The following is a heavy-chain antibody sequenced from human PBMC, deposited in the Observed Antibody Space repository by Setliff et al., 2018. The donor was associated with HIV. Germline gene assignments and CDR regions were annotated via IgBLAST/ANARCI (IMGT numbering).Heavy chain of an antibody. Sequence: SETLSLTCTVSGGYISSGSHYWRWIRQPAGKGLEWIGHIYTSGFSNYNPSLKSRVSMSLDTSKDQFSLSLSSVTAADTAIYYCARHVSVGPTYYYDSWGQGTLVTVSS. J-gene: IGHJ4*02. CDR1: GGYISSGSHY. D-gene: IGHD3-3*01. CDR3: ARHVSVGPTYYYDS. CDR2: IYTSGFS. V-gene: IGHV4-61*09.